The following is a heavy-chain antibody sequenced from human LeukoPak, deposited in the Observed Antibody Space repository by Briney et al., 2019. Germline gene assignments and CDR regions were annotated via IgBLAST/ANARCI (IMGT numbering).Heavy chain of an antibody. Sequence: KPGGSLRLSCAASGYTFSHCSVNWVRQAPGKGLEWVSSISSTSDYIYYADSVKGRFTISRDNTKSSLYLQMNSLRAEDTAVYYCVSGNDPDSTWENYRLDAFDIWGQGTTVIVSS. CDR1: GYTFSHCS. CDR3: VSGNDPDSTWENYRLDAFDI. CDR2: ISSTSDYI. V-gene: IGHV3-21*01. D-gene: IGHD3-16*02. J-gene: IGHJ3*02.